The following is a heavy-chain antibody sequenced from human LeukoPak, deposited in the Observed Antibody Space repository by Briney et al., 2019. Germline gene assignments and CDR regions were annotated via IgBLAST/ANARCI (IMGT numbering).Heavy chain of an antibody. V-gene: IGHV4-34*01. Sequence: SETPSLTCTVNSGTLSGYYWTWVRQSSGKGLEYIGEINQSGDTNYNPSLKSRITISVDASKNQFSLNLGSVTAADTAVYYCARQAPGYTSGWSLWGQGTLVTVSS. J-gene: IGHJ4*02. CDR2: INQSGDT. CDR1: SGTLSGYY. CDR3: ARQAPGYTSGWSL. D-gene: IGHD6-19*01.